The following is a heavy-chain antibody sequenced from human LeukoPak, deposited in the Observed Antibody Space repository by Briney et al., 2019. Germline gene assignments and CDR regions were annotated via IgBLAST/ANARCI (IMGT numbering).Heavy chain of an antibody. CDR1: GYSISSGYY. V-gene: IGHV4-38-2*01. J-gene: IGHJ4*02. CDR3: ARLKDSSGYYPNYFDY. CDR2: IYHSGNT. Sequence: PSETLSLTCAVSGYSISSGYYWGWLRQPPGNGLEWIGSIYHSGNTYYNPSLKSRVTISLGTSKNQFSLKLSSVTATDTAVYYCARLKDSSGYYPNYFDYWGQGTLVTVSS. D-gene: IGHD3-22*01.